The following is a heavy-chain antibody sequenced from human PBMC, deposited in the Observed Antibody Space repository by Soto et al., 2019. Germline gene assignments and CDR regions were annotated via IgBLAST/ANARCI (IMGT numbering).Heavy chain of an antibody. CDR3: ARDRSGSDYKWLDP. Sequence: GGSLRLSCAASGFTVSGNWMNWVRQAPGKGLEWVANVNEDGSEEYYADSVKGRFTIFRANDENSVFLQMNSLRVEDTAVYYCARDRSGSDYKWLDPWGQGTLVTVSS. D-gene: IGHD5-12*01. J-gene: IGHJ5*02. CDR1: GFTVSGNW. V-gene: IGHV3-7*01. CDR2: VNEDGSEE.